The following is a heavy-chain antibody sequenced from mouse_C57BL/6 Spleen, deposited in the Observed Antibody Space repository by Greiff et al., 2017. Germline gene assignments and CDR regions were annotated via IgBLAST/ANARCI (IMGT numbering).Heavy chain of an antibody. V-gene: IGHV3-6*01. J-gene: IGHJ3*01. CDR3: ARNLLLGGFAY. Sequence: EVKLMESGPGLVKPSQSLSLTCSVTGYSITSGYYWNWIRQFPGNKLEWMGYISYDGSNNYNPSLKNRISITRDTSKNQFFLKLNSVTTEDTATYYCARNLLLGGFAYWGQGTLVTVSA. D-gene: IGHD1-1*01. CDR2: ISYDGSN. CDR1: GYSITSGYY.